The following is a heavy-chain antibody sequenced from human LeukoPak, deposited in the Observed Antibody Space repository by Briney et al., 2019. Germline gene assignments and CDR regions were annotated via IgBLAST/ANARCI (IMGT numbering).Heavy chain of an antibody. D-gene: IGHD2-2*01. CDR1: GGTFSSYA. CDR2: IIAIFGTA. J-gene: IGHJ6*04. CDR3: ARDRGVVPAANEWDYYYYGMDV. Sequence: AAVKDSSVASGGTFSSYAISWVRQAPGQGLEWMGGIIAIFGTANYAQTFQGRVTITADKSTSTAYMELSSLRSEDTAVYYCARDRGVVPAANEWDYYYYGMDVWGKGTTVTVSS. V-gene: IGHV1-69*06.